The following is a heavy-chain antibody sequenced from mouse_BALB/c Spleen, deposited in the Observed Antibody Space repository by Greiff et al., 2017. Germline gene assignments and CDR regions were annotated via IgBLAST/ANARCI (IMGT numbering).Heavy chain of an antibody. CDR1: GYTFTDYW. V-gene: IGHV1-69*01. CDR3: ASLAY. CDR2: IDTSDSYT. Sequence: QVQLQQPGAELVMPGASVKMSCKASGYTFTDYWMHWVKQRPGQGLEWIGAIDTSDSYTSYNQKFKGKATLTVDASSSTAYMQLSSLTSEDSAVYYCASLAYWGQGTTLTVSA. J-gene: IGHJ2*01.